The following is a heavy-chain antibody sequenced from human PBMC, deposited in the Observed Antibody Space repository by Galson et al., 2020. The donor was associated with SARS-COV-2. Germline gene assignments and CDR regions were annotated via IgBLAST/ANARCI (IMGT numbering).Heavy chain of an antibody. CDR1: GGTFSSSD. J-gene: IGHJ4*02. V-gene: IGHV1-69*13. Sequence: SSVKVSCQASGGTFSSSDVNWVRQAPGQGLECLGGFIHVFHTATYPQKFQGRVKITADEPTTTAYMELTSLRSDDTAVYFCVRGEVQTLDYWGQGTLVTVSS. D-gene: IGHD1-1*01. CDR2: FIHVFHTA. CDR3: VRGEVQTLDY.